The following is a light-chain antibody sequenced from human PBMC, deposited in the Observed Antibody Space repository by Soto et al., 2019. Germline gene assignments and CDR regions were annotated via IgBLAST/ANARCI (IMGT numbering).Light chain of an antibody. V-gene: IGLV2-23*03. CDR2: EGS. J-gene: IGLJ2*01. CDR3: CSYGGASTFDVV. Sequence: QSVLTQPASVSGSPGQSITISCTGTSSDVGNYDLVSWYQHHPGKAPKLMIYEGSKRPSGVSNRFSGSKSSNTASLTISGLLAEEESDYYCCSYGGASTFDVVFGGGTKLTVL. CDR1: SSDVGNYDL.